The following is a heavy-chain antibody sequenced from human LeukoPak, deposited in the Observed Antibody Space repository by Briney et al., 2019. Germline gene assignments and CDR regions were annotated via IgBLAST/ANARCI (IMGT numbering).Heavy chain of an antibody. CDR1: GDSVSSNIAA. CDR3: ARDPGGYYPINFDY. CDR2: TYYRSKWYN. V-gene: IGHV6-1*01. Sequence: SQTLSLTCAISGDSVSSNIAAWNWIRQSPWRGLEWLGRTYYRSKWYNDYAVSVKSRITINPDTSKNQFSLQLNSVTPEDTAVYYCARDPGGYYPINFDYWGQGTLVTVSS. D-gene: IGHD3-22*01. J-gene: IGHJ4*02.